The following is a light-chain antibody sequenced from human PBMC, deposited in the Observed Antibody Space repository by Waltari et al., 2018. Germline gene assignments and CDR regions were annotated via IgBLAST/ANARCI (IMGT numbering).Light chain of an antibody. CDR2: GVS. J-gene: IGLJ2*01. CDR3: SSYTSSSTYVV. Sequence: QSALTQPASVSGSPGQSITLSCTGTSSDVGGHTYVPWYQQHPGKAPKLMISGVSNRPSGVSNRFSGSKSGHTASLTISGLQAEDEADYYCSSYTSSSTYVVFGGGTRLTVL. V-gene: IGLV2-14*03. CDR1: SSDVGGHTY.